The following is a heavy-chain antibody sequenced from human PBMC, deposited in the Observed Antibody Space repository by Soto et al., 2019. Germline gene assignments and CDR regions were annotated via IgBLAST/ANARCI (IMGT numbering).Heavy chain of an antibody. CDR1: GVSITDYY. V-gene: IGHV4-59*01. CDR3: ARDHGNNDYRYYLAF. J-gene: IGHJ4*02. CDR2: VWYTGIT. D-gene: IGHD4-17*01. Sequence: PSETLSLTCAVSGVSITDYYWTWIRQAPGKGLEWIGFVWYTGITNYNPSLKNRVTLAVDMSKNQFSLELRSVTAADTAVYYCARDHGNNDYRYYLAFWGQGTLVTVCS.